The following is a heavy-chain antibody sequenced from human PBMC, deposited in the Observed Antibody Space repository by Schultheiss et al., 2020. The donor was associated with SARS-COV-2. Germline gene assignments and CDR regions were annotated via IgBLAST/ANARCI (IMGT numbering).Heavy chain of an antibody. CDR3: ARGITYGSSQWLDP. Sequence: GSLRLSCAVYGGSFSGYYWSWIRQPPGKGLEWIGEINHSGSTNYNPSLKSRVTISVDTSKNQFSLKLSSVTAADTAVYYCARGITYGSSQWLDPWGQGTTVTVSS. J-gene: IGHJ6*02. CDR2: INHSGST. CDR1: GGSFSGYY. D-gene: IGHD3-10*01. V-gene: IGHV4-34*01.